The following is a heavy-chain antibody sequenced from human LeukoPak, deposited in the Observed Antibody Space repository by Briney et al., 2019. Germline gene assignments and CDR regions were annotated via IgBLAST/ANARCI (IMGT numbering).Heavy chain of an antibody. J-gene: IGHJ4*02. CDR3: VRGSFGVDY. D-gene: IGHD3-10*01. V-gene: IGHV3-21*01. Sequence: GGSLRLSCAASGFTFSSYSMNWVRQAPGKGLEWVSSISSSSTYIYFADSVKGRFTISRDNSKNTLYLQMNSLRVEDTAVYYCVRGSFGVDYWGQGTLVTVSS. CDR2: ISSSSTYI. CDR1: GFTFSSYS.